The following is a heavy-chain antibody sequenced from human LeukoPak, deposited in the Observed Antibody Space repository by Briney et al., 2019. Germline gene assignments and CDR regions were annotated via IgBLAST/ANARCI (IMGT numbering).Heavy chain of an antibody. CDR3: ARDQGSMIVVRTTIWYFDL. D-gene: IGHD3-22*01. V-gene: IGHV3-7*01. J-gene: IGHJ2*01. CDR1: GFTFSNYW. Sequence: GGSLRLSCAASGFTFSNYWMSWVRQAPGKGREWLANINQDGSEIYYVDSVKGRFTISRDNGKNSLYLQINSLRADDTAVYYCARDQGSMIVVRTTIWYFDLWGRGTLVTVSS. CDR2: INQDGSEI.